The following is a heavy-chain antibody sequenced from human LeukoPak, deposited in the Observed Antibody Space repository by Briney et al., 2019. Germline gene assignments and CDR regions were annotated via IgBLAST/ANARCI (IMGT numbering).Heavy chain of an antibody. J-gene: IGHJ4*02. D-gene: IGHD4-17*01. CDR1: GGSFSGYY. Sequence: PSETLSLTCAVYGGSFSGYYWSWIRQPPGKGLEWIGEINYSGSTNYNPSLKSRVTISVDTSKKQLSLKRTSVTAADTAVYYCAREGYGDSIDYWGQGTLVTVSS. V-gene: IGHV4-34*01. CDR2: INYSGST. CDR3: AREGYGDSIDY.